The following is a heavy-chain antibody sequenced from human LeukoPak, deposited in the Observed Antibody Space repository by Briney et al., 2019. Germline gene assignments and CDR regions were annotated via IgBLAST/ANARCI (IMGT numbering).Heavy chain of an antibody. CDR3: ARVGATTGLGAFDI. D-gene: IGHD1-26*01. CDR2: IYSGGTT. V-gene: IGHV3-66*01. CDR1: GFTVSSNY. J-gene: IGHJ3*02. Sequence: GGSLRLSCAASGFTVSSNYMSWVRQAPGKGLEWVSVIYSGGTTYYADSVKGRFTISRDNSKNTLHLQMNSLRAEDTAVYYCARVGATTGLGAFDIWGQGTMVTVSS.